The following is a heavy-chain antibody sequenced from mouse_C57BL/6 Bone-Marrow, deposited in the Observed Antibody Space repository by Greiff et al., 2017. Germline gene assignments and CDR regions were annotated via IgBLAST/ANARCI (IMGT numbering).Heavy chain of an antibody. Sequence: VQLVESGPELVKPGASVKLSCKASGYTFTSYDINWVKQRPGQGLEWIGWIYPRDGSTKYNEKFKGKATLTVDTSSSTAYMELHSLTSEDSAVYFCARYYDYGYWGQGTTLTVSS. D-gene: IGHD2-4*01. J-gene: IGHJ2*01. CDR1: GYTFTSYD. CDR2: IYPRDGST. V-gene: IGHV1-85*01. CDR3: ARYYDYGY.